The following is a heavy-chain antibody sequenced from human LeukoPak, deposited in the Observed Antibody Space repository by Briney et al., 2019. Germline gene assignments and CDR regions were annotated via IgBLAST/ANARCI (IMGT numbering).Heavy chain of an antibody. CDR2: ISGSGGST. CDR3: AKAPFYDTKWDYFDY. D-gene: IGHD3-22*01. Sequence: GGSLRLSCAASGFTFSSYAMSWVRQAPGKGLEWVSAISGSGGSTYYADSVKGRFTISRDNSKNTLYLQMNSLRAEDTAVYYCAKAPFYDTKWDYFDYWGQGTLVTVSS. J-gene: IGHJ4*02. CDR1: GFTFSSYA. V-gene: IGHV3-23*01.